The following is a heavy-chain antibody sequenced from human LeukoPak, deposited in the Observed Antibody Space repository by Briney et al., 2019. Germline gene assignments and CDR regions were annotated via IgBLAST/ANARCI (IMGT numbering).Heavy chain of an antibody. CDR1: GFTFNRYA. Sequence: GGSLRLSCAASGFTFNRYAIHWVRQAPGKGLEWVAIIWFDGSNEYYTDSVRGRFTISRDNSKNTLHLQMNSLRAEDTAVYYRARQYYGDFGYWGQGTLVTVSS. CDR2: IWFDGSNE. V-gene: IGHV3-33*01. J-gene: IGHJ4*02. D-gene: IGHD4-17*01. CDR3: ARQYYGDFGY.